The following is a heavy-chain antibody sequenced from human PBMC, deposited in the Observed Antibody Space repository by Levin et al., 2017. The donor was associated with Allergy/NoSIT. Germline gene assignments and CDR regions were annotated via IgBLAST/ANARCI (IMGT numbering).Heavy chain of an antibody. CDR3: AKAHKPLEQLVSLSAFDY. D-gene: IGHD6-6*01. J-gene: IGHJ4*02. V-gene: IGHV3-9*01. CDR1: GFTFDDYA. Sequence: GGSLRLSCAASGFTFDDYAMHWVRQAPGKGLEWVSGISWNSGTIGYADSVKGRFTISRENAKNSLYLQMNSLRAEDTALYYCAKAHKPLEQLVSLSAFDYWGQGTLVTVSS. CDR2: ISWNSGTI.